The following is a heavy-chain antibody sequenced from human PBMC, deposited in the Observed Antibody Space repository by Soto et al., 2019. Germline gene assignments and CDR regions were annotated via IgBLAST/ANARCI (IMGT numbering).Heavy chain of an antibody. J-gene: IGHJ3*01. D-gene: IGHD4-17*01. CDR3: GKDPNGDYVGGFEF. CDR1: GFTFNNYA. Sequence: GGSLRLSCAASGFTFNNYAMSWVRQAPGKGLEWVSGISASGSRTFYADSVKGRFTVSRDFSKNTLSLQMDSLRAEDTAVYFCGKDPNGDYVGGFEFWGPGTMGTVSS. CDR2: ISASGSRT. V-gene: IGHV3-23*01.